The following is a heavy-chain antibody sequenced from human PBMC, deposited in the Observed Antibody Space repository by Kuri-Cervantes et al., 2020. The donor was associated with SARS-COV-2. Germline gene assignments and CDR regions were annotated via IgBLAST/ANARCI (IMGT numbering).Heavy chain of an antibody. D-gene: IGHD2-15*01. J-gene: IGHJ5*02. CDR2: FDPEDGET. Sequence: ASVKVSCKVSGYTLTELSMHWVRQAPGKGLEWMGGFDPEDGETIYAQKFQGRVIMTEDTSTDTAYMELSSLRSEDTAVYYCATVSYCSGGSCYGGWFDPWGQGTLVTVSS. CDR1: GYTLTELS. CDR3: ATVSYCSGGSCYGGWFDP. V-gene: IGHV1-24*01.